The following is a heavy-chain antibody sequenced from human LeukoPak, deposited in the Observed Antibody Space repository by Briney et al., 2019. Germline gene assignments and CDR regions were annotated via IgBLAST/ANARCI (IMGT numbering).Heavy chain of an antibody. D-gene: IGHD1-26*01. CDR3: ARDRSYSSDY. Sequence: PGGSLRLSCAASGFTFSSYWMHWVRQAPGKGLVWVSHINVDGSSTTYADSVKGRFTISRDNAKNTLYLQMNSLRADDTAVYYCARDRSYSSDYWGQGTLVTVSS. CDR1: GFTFSSYW. CDR2: INVDGSST. J-gene: IGHJ4*02. V-gene: IGHV3-74*01.